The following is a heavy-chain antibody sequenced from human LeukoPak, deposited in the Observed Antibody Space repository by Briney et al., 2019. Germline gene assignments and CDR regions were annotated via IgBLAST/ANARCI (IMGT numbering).Heavy chain of an antibody. CDR2: IYYTGII. V-gene: IGHV4-59*07. CDR3: ARTVDYFDNTGPHMMFDY. Sequence: SDTLSLTCNVSGDSITSHYWNWNRQPPGKGLEWIGYIYYTGIIKYNPSLTSRVSMSLDTSKNQFFLKMKSVTAADTAVYHCARTVDYFDNTGPHMMFDYWGQGSLVTVSS. J-gene: IGHJ4*02. CDR1: GDSITSHY. D-gene: IGHD3-22*01.